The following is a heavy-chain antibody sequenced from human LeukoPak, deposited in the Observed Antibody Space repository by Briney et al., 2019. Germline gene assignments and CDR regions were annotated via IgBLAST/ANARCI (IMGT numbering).Heavy chain of an antibody. CDR2: IYYSGST. V-gene: IGHV4-39*01. D-gene: IGHD6-19*01. CDR3: ARPRIAVAATNWFDP. CDR1: GGSISSSSYY. Sequence: SETLSLTCTVSGGSISSSSYYWGWIRQPPGKGLEWIGSIYYSGSTYYNPSLKSRVTISVDTSKNQFSLKLSSVTAADTAVYYCARPRIAVAATNWFDPWGQGILVTVSS. J-gene: IGHJ5*02.